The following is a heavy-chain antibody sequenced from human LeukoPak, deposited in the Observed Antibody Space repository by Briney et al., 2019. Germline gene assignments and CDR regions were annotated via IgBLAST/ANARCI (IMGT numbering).Heavy chain of an antibody. CDR3: ARDRGYCSGGSCYSENFDY. J-gene: IGHJ4*02. Sequence: GGSLRLSCAACGFTFSSYEMNWVRQAPGKGLEWVSYISSSGSTIYYADSVKGRFTISRDNAKNSLYLQMNSLRAEDTAVYYCARDRGYCSGGSCYSENFDYWGQGTLVTVSS. V-gene: IGHV3-48*03. D-gene: IGHD2-15*01. CDR1: GFTFSSYE. CDR2: ISSSGSTI.